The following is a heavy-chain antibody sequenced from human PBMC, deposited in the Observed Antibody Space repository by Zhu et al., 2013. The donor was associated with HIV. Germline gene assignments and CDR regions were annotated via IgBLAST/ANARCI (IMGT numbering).Heavy chain of an antibody. CDR3: ARVSGRDYDSSGSYAFDI. Sequence: QVQLQQWGAGLLKPSETLSLTCAVYGGSFSGYYWSWIRQPPGKGLEWIGEINHSGSTNYNPSLKSRVTISVDTSKNQFSLKLSSVTAADTAVYYCARVSGRDYDSSGSYAFDIWGQGTMVTVSS. V-gene: IGHV4-34*01. CDR1: GGSFSGYY. CDR2: INHSGST. J-gene: IGHJ3*02. D-gene: IGHD3-22*01.